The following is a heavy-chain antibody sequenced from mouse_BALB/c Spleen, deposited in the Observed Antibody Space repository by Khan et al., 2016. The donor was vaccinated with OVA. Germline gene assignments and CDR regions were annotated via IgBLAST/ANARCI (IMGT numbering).Heavy chain of an antibody. CDR1: GYTFTTYW. CDR3: ASYRYDYFDY. V-gene: IGHV1-87*01. D-gene: IGHD2-14*01. CDR2: IYPGDGDT. Sequence: QIQLVQSGAELARPGASVKLSCKASGYTFTTYWMQWVKQRPGQGLEWIGTIYPGDGDTSYTQNFKDKATLTADKSSSTAYMQLSSLASEDSAVYYCASYRYDYFDYWGQGTTLTVSS. J-gene: IGHJ2*01.